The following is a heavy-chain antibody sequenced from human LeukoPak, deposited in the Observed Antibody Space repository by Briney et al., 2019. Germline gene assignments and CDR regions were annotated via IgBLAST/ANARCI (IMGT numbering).Heavy chain of an antibody. CDR1: GFTFSSFA. CDR3: ARSLAVAGGYFQH. V-gene: IGHV3-30-3*01. CDR2: ISYDGSNK. Sequence: GKSLRLSCAASGFTFSSFALHWARQAPGKGLEWVAVISYDGSNKYYADSVKGRFTISRDNSKNTLYLQMNSLRAEDTAVYYCARSLAVAGGYFQHWGQGTLVTVSS. J-gene: IGHJ1*01. D-gene: IGHD6-19*01.